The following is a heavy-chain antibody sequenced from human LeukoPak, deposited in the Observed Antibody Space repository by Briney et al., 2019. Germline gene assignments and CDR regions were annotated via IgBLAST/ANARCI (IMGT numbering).Heavy chain of an antibody. V-gene: IGHV3-30*02. D-gene: IGHD1-26*01. J-gene: IGHJ4*02. CDR1: GFAFSSYG. CDR2: IRYDGSNK. CDR3: AKSTVGATPYYFDY. Sequence: PGGSLRLSCAASGFAFSSYGMHWVRQAPGKGLEWVAFIRYDGSNKYYADSVKGRFTISRDNSKNTLYLQMNSLRAEDTAVYYCAKSTVGATPYYFDYWGQGTLVTVSS.